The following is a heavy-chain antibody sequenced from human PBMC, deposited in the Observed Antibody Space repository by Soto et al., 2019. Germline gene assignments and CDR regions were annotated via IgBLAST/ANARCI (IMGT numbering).Heavy chain of an antibody. CDR2: INSRGDST. CDR1: GFTFSSYA. CDR3: ARDPIAVAGPAPYYFDS. Sequence: GGSLRLSCAAPGFTFSSYAMSWVRQAPGRGLEWVSVINSRGDSTYYAAPVKGRFTIGRDNSKNTLYLQMNSLRAEDTAVYFCARDPIAVAGPAPYYFDSWGQGTLVTVSS. J-gene: IGHJ4*02. D-gene: IGHD6-19*01. V-gene: IGHV3-23*01.